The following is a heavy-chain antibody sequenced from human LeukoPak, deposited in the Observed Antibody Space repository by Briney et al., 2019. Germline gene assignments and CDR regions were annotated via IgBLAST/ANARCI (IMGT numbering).Heavy chain of an antibody. D-gene: IGHD6-13*01. Sequence: ASVKVSCKASGYTFTSYAMHWVRQAPGQRLEWMGWINAGNGNTKYSQGFQGRVTITRDTSASTAYMELSSLRSEDMAVYYCARIPGIAAAGPFDYWGQGTLVTVSS. J-gene: IGHJ4*02. V-gene: IGHV1-3*03. CDR1: GYTFTSYA. CDR3: ARIPGIAAAGPFDY. CDR2: INAGNGNT.